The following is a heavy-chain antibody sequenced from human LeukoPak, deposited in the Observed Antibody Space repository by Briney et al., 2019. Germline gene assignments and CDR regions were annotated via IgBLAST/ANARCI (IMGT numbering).Heavy chain of an antibody. CDR2: MDPNSGNT. V-gene: IGHV1-8*01. D-gene: IGHD6-13*01. CDR3: ARTAYSSSWYGLPYYYYYGMDV. CDR1: EYTFTSYD. Sequence: GASVKVSCKASEYTFTSYDINWVRQATGQGLVWMGWMDPNSGNTGYAQRFQGRVTMTRNTSISTAYMELSSLRSEDTAVYYCARTAYSSSWYGLPYYYYYGMDVWGQGTTVTVSS. J-gene: IGHJ6*02.